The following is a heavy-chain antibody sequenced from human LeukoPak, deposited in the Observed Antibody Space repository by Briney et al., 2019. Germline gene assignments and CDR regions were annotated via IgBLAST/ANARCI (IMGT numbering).Heavy chain of an antibody. CDR2: INHSGST. V-gene: IGHV4-34*01. J-gene: IGHJ4*02. D-gene: IGHD6-19*01. Sequence: SETLSLTCAVYGGSFSGYYWSWIRQPPGKGLEWIGEINHSGSTNYNPSLKSRVTISVDTSKNQFSLKLSSVTAADTVVYYCARLRMSSGWYFRSVPVYYFDYWGQGTLVTVSS. CDR3: ARLRMSSGWYFRSVPVYYFDY. CDR1: GGSFSGYY.